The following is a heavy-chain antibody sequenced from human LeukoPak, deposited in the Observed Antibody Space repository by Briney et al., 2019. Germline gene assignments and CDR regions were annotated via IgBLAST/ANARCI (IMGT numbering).Heavy chain of an antibody. Sequence: GGSLRLSCAASGFDFSSNWMHWVRHAPGRGLLWVSCISGDGSIIRYADSVKGRFTISRDNAKNMLVLQMNTLRAEDTAVYYCARAGGDSSYMSFDPWGQGALVTVSS. CDR2: ISGDGSII. D-gene: IGHD2-21*02. V-gene: IGHV3-74*01. CDR1: GFDFSSNW. CDR3: ARAGGDSSYMSFDP. J-gene: IGHJ5*02.